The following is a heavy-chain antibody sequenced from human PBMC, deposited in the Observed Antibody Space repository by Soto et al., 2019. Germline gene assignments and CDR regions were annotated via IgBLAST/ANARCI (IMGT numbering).Heavy chain of an antibody. CDR1: GGSIKTYY. CDR3: ARITSNSRASDFDH. CDR2: IYSSGST. J-gene: IGHJ2*01. Sequence: PSETLSLTCTASGGSIKTYYWNWIRQPAERGLELIGRIYSSGSTTYNPSLKSRVTMSVDTSNNQFSLNLNSVTAADTAVYYCARITSNSRASDFDHWGRDTLVAVSS. V-gene: IGHV4-4*07. D-gene: IGHD6-19*01.